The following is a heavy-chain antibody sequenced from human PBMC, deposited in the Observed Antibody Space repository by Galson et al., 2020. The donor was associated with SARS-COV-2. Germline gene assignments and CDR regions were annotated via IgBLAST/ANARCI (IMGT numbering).Heavy chain of an antibody. Sequence: SETLSLTCTVSGYSVSTTNYWGWVRQPPGRGLEWIGSVYPSGTTYYNPSLKSRVTISVDTSKNQFSLRLDSVTAADTALYYCARQGVNMIVLCTVPGWYFDRLCRGTLVTVSS. D-gene: IGHD3-22*01. CDR2: VYPSGTT. J-gene: IGHJ2*01. CDR3: ARQGVNMIVLCTVPGWYFDR. V-gene: IGHV4-38-2*02. CDR1: GYSVSTTNY.